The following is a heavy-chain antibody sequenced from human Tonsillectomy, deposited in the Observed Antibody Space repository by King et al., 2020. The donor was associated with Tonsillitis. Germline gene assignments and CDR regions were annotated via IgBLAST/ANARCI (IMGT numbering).Heavy chain of an antibody. Sequence: DVQLVESGGGLVQPGGSLRLSCAASAFTFNIYAMTWVRQAPGKGLEWVSTISGSGASTYYSDSVKGRFTISRDNSKNTLYLRMNSLRAEDTAIYYCAKEADGDFSFGYWGQGTLVTVSS. CDR1: AFTFNIYA. J-gene: IGHJ4*02. CDR2: ISGSGAST. CDR3: AKEADGDFSFGY. V-gene: IGHV3-23*04. D-gene: IGHD4-17*01.